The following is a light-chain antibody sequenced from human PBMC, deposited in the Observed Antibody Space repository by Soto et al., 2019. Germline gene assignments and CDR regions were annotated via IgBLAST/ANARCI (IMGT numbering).Light chain of an antibody. J-gene: IGKJ1*01. CDR1: QYINTR. V-gene: IGKV3-11*01. CDR2: QTS. Sequence: EILFTQSPATLASCPGGRLTRSSRASQYINTRLAWYQHRHGQAPRILIYQTSIRDAGIPARFSARGTGTDFTLPLSDVQPEDFSVYYCQQRSNWPPTFGQGTKVDIK. CDR3: QQRSNWPPT.